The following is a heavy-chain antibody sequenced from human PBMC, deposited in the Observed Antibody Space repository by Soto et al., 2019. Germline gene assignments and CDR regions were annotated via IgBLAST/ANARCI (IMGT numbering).Heavy chain of an antibody. CDR2: ITYDGSNK. CDR1: GFNFDNYG. V-gene: IGHV3-30*18. CDR3: AKDRVGGTFYTPLGF. Sequence: LRLSCQASGFNFDNYGMHWVRQAPGKGLEWVAVITYDGSNKYYADSVKGRFTISRDNSKNTLSLHLNTLKPEDTAVYHCAKDRVGGTFYTPLGFWGQGTLVTVSS. J-gene: IGHJ4*02. D-gene: IGHD1-7*01.